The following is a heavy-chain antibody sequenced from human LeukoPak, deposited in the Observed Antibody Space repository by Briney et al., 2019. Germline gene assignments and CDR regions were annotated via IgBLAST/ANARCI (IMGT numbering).Heavy chain of an antibody. Sequence: SETLSLTCTVSGGSISSSSYYWGWIRQPPGKGLEWIGSIYYSGSTYYNPSLKSRATISVDTSKNQFSLKLSSVTAADTAVYYCARDDTMIVVSHYDYYGMDVWGQGTTVTVSS. CDR2: IYYSGST. V-gene: IGHV4-39*07. J-gene: IGHJ6*02. CDR1: GGSISSSSYY. D-gene: IGHD3-22*01. CDR3: ARDDTMIVVSHYDYYGMDV.